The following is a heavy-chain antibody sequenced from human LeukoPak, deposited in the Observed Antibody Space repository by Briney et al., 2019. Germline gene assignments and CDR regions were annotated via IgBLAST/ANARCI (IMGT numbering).Heavy chain of an antibody. CDR2: ISSSSSYI. V-gene: IGHV3-21*01. J-gene: IGHJ4*02. CDR1: GFTFSSYS. CDR3: ASQFVVVPAAMPRTRDY. Sequence: PVGSLRLSCAASGFTFSSYSMNWVRQAPRKGLEWVSSISSSSSYIYYADSVKGRFTISRDNAKNSLYLQMNSLRAEDTAVYYCASQFVVVPAAMPRTRDYWGQGTLVTVSS. D-gene: IGHD2-2*01.